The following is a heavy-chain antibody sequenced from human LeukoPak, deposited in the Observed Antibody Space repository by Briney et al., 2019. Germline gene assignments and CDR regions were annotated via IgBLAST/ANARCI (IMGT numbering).Heavy chain of an antibody. CDR2: IRYDGSNK. CDR3: AKIYSSSWSRYFQH. CDR1: GFTFSNHA. V-gene: IGHV3-30*02. J-gene: IGHJ1*01. Sequence: GGSLRLSCAASGFTFSNHAMSWVRQAPGKGLEWVAFIRYDGSNKYYADSVKGRFTISRDNSKNTLYLQMNSLRAEDTAVYYCAKIYSSSWSRYFQHWGQGTLVTVSS. D-gene: IGHD6-13*01.